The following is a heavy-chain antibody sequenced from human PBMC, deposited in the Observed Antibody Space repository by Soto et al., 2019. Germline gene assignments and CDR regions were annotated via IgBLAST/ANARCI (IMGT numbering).Heavy chain of an antibody. CDR1: GYTFTSYG. CDR3: ARAYVMSYDFWSGYYWGIDY. V-gene: IGHV1-18*01. CDR2: ISAYNGNT. J-gene: IGHJ4*02. D-gene: IGHD3-3*01. Sequence: QVQLVQSGAEVKKPGASVKVSCKASGYTFTSYGISWVRQAPGQGLAWMGWISAYNGNTNYAQKLQGRVTMTTDTPTSTAYMERRSLRSDDTAVYYCARAYVMSYDFWSGYYWGIDYWGQGTLVTVSS.